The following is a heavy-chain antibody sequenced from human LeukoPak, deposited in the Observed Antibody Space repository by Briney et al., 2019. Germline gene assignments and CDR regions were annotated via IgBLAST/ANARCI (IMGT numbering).Heavy chain of an antibody. CDR2: IKSKTDGGTT. CDR3: ARVKRFGVDFDY. V-gene: IGHV3-15*01. CDR1: GFTFNNVW. Sequence: PGGSLRLSCAASGFTFNNVWMNWVRQAPGKGLEWVGRIKSKTDGGTTDYAAPVKGRFTISRDDSKNTLYLQMNSLRAEDTAVYYCARVKRFGVDFDYWDQGTLVTVSS. D-gene: IGHD3-10*01. J-gene: IGHJ4*02.